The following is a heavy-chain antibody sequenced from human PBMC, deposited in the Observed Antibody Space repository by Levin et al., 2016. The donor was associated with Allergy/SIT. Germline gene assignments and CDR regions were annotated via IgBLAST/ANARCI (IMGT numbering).Heavy chain of an antibody. Sequence: GESLKISCKGSGYSFTSYWIGWVRQMPGKGLEWMGIIYPGDSDTRYSPSFQGQVTISADKSISTAYLQWSSLKASDTAMYYCARFRDYDILTGYSYYYYGMDVWGQGTTVTVSS. V-gene: IGHV5-51*01. CDR3: ARFRDYDILTGYSYYYYGMDV. J-gene: IGHJ6*02. D-gene: IGHD3-9*01. CDR1: GYSFTSYW. CDR2: IYPGDSDT.